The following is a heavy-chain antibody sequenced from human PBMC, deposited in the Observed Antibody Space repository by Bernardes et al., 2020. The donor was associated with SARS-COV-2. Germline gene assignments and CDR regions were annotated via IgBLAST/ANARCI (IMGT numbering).Heavy chain of an antibody. J-gene: IGHJ4*02. Sequence: LSLTCNVSGGSISTNDSYWVWIRQPPGKGLEWIGTVYYSGSTYYNRSLKSRVTISMDTSKNQFSLKLFAVTATDTAIFYCARRGGAGLSFDTWGQGAQVTVSS. CDR1: GGSISTNDSY. D-gene: IGHD2-21*02. CDR3: ARRGGAGLSFDT. V-gene: IGHV4-39*01. CDR2: VYYSGST.